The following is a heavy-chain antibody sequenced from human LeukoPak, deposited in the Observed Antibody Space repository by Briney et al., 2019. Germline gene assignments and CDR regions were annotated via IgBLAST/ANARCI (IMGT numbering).Heavy chain of an antibody. J-gene: IGHJ4*02. Sequence: GGSLRLSCAASGFTFSSYSMNWVRQAPGKGLEWISSISSSSSYIYYADSVKGRFTISRDNAKNSLYLQMNSLRAEDTAVYYCARDLTVVTSRWGQGTLVTVSS. D-gene: IGHD4-23*01. CDR3: ARDLTVVTSR. V-gene: IGHV3-21*01. CDR1: GFTFSSYS. CDR2: ISSSSSYI.